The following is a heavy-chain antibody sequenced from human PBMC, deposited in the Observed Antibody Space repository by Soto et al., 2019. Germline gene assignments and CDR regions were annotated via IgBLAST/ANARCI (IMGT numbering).Heavy chain of an antibody. CDR2: IIANGGT. V-gene: IGHV3-23*01. Sequence: GGSLRLSCASSGFTFKDYAMSWVRQAPGKGLQWVSIIIANGGTFYADSVKGRFTISRDNSKNTVYLQMSSLRVEDTAIYYCARDYTVAADPSSVILFDYWGQGALVTVSS. J-gene: IGHJ4*02. D-gene: IGHD2-15*01. CDR1: GFTFKDYA. CDR3: ARDYTVAADPSSVILFDY.